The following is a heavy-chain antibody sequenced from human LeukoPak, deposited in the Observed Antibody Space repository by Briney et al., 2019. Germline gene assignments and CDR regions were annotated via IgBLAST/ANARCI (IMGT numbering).Heavy chain of an antibody. CDR3: AKDHLHSSTSCYFDY. CDR1: GFTFSSYG. V-gene: IGHV3-30*18. Sequence: GGSLRLSCAASGFTFSSYGMHWVRQAPGKGLEWVAVISYDGSNKYYADSVKGRFTISRDNSKNTLYLQMNSLRAEDSAVYYCAKDHLHSSTSCYFDYWGQGTLVTVSS. CDR2: ISYDGSNK. D-gene: IGHD2-2*01. J-gene: IGHJ4*02.